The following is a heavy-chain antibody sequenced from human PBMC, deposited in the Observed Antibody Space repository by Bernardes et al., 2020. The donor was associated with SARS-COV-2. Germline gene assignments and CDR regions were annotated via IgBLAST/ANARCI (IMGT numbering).Heavy chain of an antibody. CDR2: INAKGNRL. D-gene: IGHD1-26*01. J-gene: IGHJ4*02. CDR3: VKDRSGKYAFDF. V-gene: IGHV3-64D*06. Sequence: GGSLRLSCSVSGFSIGDCAMHWARQAPGKGLEYVSGINAKGNRLHYADSLKGRFTISRDTSKNTVYLQMSSLRPEDTAVYFCVKDRSGKYAFDFWGQGTLVTVSS. CDR1: GFSIGDCA.